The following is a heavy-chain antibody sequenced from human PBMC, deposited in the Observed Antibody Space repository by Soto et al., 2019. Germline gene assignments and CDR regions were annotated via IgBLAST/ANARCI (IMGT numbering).Heavy chain of an antibody. CDR3: ARGQQGGYSVVN. CDR1: GFTFSTHW. CDR2: INTDASST. V-gene: IGHV3-74*01. J-gene: IGHJ4*02. Sequence: EVQLVESGGNLVQPGGSLRLSCAASGFTFSTHWIHWVRQTPGKGLVWVSRINTDASSTNYADSVKGRFTVSRDNARNTVYLQMNSLRLEDTAVYYCARGQQGGYSVVNWGQGTLVTVSS. D-gene: IGHD2-21*02.